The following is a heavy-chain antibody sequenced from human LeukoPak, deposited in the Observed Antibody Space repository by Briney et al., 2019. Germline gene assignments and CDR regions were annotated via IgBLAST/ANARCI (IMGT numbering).Heavy chain of an antibody. J-gene: IGHJ4*02. V-gene: IGHV1-2*02. CDR2: INPNTGDT. CDR3: ASYPRYSSSPPFDY. CDR1: GYTFTGQV. Sequence: ASVKVSCKASGYTFTGQVMHWVRQAPGQGLEWMGWINPNTGDTNYAQKFQGRVTMTRDTTISTAYMELSRLTSDDTAVYYCASYPRYSSSPPFDYWGQGTLVTVSS. D-gene: IGHD6-19*01.